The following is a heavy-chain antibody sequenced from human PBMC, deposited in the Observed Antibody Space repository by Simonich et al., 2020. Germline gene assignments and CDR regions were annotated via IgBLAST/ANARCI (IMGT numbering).Heavy chain of an antibody. CDR1: GFTFSSYA. Sequence: QVQLVESGGGVVQPGRSLRLSCAASGFTFSSYAMHWVRQAPGKGLEWVTFISYERINKYYADSVKCRFTIARDNSKNTLYLKMNSLRAEDTAVYYCARDGERYCGGDCYSYFDYWGQGTLVTVSS. CDR3: ARDGERYCGGDCYSYFDY. CDR2: ISYERINK. V-gene: IGHV3-30*07. D-gene: IGHD2-21*02. J-gene: IGHJ4*02.